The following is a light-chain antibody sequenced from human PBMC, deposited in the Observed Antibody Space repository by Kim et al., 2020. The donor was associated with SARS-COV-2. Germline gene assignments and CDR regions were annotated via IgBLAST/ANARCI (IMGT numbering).Light chain of an antibody. CDR2: ATS. CDR1: QSVNSIY. J-gene: IGKJ4*01. V-gene: IGKV3-20*01. CDR3: HQYGNSPLT. Sequence: EIVLTQSPGTLSLSPGERATLSCRASQSVNSIYLAWYQQKPGQTPRLLIYATSNRATGIPDRFSGSGSGTDFTLTTSRLEPEDFAVYYCHQYGNSPLTFGGGTKVDIK.